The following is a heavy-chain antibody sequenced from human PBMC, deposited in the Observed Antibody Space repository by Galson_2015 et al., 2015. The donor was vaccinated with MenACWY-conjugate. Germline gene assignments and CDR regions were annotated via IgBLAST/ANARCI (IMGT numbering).Heavy chain of an antibody. Sequence: ATLSLTCTVSGGSASSSGYYWTWIRQPPGTGLEWIGLIYDSGTTKYNPSLKGRVTISLDTSKNQVSLKLRSVTAADKAVYYCAREFSYWGQGTLVTVSS. J-gene: IGHJ4*02. D-gene: IGHD2/OR15-2a*01. CDR2: IYDSGTT. CDR1: GGSASSSGYY. CDR3: AREFSY. V-gene: IGHV4-61*08.